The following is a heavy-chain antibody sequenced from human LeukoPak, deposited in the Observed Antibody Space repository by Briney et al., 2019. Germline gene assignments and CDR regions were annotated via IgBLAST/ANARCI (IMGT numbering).Heavy chain of an antibody. CDR1: GFTFSSYS. V-gene: IGHV3-48*02. Sequence: PGVAVRLSCAASGFTFSSYSMNWVRQAPAQGLEWVSYIIRSRSKLYLEHSVKGRFTISRENVKNSLYLQMNSLRDEDTAVYYCARDPDSSGYYLAFDYWGQGTLVTVSS. CDR2: IIRSRSKL. J-gene: IGHJ4*02. CDR3: ARDPDSSGYYLAFDY. D-gene: IGHD3-22*01.